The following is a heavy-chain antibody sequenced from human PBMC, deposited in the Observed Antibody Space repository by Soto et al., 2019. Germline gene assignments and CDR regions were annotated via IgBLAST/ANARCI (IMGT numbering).Heavy chain of an antibody. CDR3: VKATLPTAIKFGVDS. D-gene: IGHD2-2*01. J-gene: IGHJ5*01. Sequence: PGGALRLSCAASGFTFSSYGMHWFRQTPDKGLEWVAVISHDGNQKYYADFAKGRFTISRDNARNTLHLQMNSLRPEDTAFFYCVKATLPTAIKFGVDSWGQGTLVTVSS. CDR2: ISHDGNQK. V-gene: IGHV3-30*18. CDR1: GFTFSSYG.